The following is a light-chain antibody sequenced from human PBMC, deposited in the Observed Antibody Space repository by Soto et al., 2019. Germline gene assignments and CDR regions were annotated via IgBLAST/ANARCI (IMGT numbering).Light chain of an antibody. CDR2: GAS. J-gene: IGKJ1*01. V-gene: IGKV3-20*01. CDR1: QSVSSGH. Sequence: DIVLTQSPGTLSLSPGERASLSCRASQSVSSGHLAWYQQKPGQAPRLLIYGASSRATGIPDRFSGSGSGTDFTLTISRLEPEDYAVYSCQQYGHSLWTFGQGTKVEIK. CDR3: QQYGHSLWT.